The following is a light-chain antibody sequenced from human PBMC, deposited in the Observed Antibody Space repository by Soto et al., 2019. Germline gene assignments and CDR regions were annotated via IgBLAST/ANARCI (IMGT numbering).Light chain of an antibody. J-gene: IGKJ2*01. CDR3: MQEAKT. Sequence: DIVMTQSPLSLPVTPGEPASISCRSSQSLLHSNGYNYLDWYLQKPGQSPQLLIYLGSNRASGVPDRFSGSGSGTDFTLKISRVEAEDVGVYYCMQEAKTFGQGTKLEIK. V-gene: IGKV2-28*01. CDR2: LGS. CDR1: QSLLHSNGYNY.